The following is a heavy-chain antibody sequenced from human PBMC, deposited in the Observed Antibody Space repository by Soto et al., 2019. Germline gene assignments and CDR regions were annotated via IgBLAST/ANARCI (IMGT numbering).Heavy chain of an antibody. CDR3: ARENHNWGRYYYYYMDV. CDR2: INHSGST. J-gene: IGHJ6*03. V-gene: IGHV4-34*01. CDR1: GGSFSGYY. D-gene: IGHD7-27*01. Sequence: PSETLSLTCAVYGGSFSGYYWSWIRQPPGKGLEWIGEINHSGSTNYNPSLKSRVTISVDTSKKQFCLKLSSVTAADTAVYYCARENHNWGRYYYYYMDVWGKGTTVTVSS.